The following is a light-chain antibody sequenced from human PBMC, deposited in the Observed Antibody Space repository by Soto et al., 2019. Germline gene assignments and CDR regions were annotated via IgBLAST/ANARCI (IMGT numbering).Light chain of an antibody. V-gene: IGKV1-5*01. CDR3: QQYNSYWT. Sequence: IQMTQSPSTLSPSVGDRVAMTCRASQSISSWLAWYQQKPGKAPKXLIYDASSLESGVPSRFSGSGSGTEFTLTISRVQPDDFATYYSQQYNSYWTFGQGTKVDIK. CDR1: QSISSW. J-gene: IGKJ1*01. CDR2: DAS.